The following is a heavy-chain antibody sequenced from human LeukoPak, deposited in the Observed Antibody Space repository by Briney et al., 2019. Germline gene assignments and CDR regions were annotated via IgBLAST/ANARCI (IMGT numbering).Heavy chain of an antibody. CDR2: IYHSGST. V-gene: IGHV4-30-2*01. Sequence: SQTLSLTCAVSGGSISSGGYSWSWIRQPPGKGLEWIGYIYHSGSTYYNPSLKSRVTISVDRSKNQFSLKLSSVTAADTAVYYCARRGSMGGSFVGAFDIWGQGTMVTVSS. CDR3: ARRGSMGGSFVGAFDI. CDR1: GGSISSGGYS. J-gene: IGHJ3*02. D-gene: IGHD1-26*01.